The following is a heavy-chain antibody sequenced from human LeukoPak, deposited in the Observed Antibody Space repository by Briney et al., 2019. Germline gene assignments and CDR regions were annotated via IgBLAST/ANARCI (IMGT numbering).Heavy chain of an antibody. CDR3: ARAGGSYTFDY. CDR2: IWYDGNTK. V-gene: IGHV3-33*01. D-gene: IGHD1-26*01. Sequence: AGRSLRLSCAASGFSFSTYGMHWVRQAPGKGLEWVAVIWYDGNTKYYADSVKGRFTISRDKSKNTLYLQMNSLKPEDTAVYYCARAGGSYTFDYWGQGTLVTVSS. J-gene: IGHJ4*02. CDR1: GFSFSTYG.